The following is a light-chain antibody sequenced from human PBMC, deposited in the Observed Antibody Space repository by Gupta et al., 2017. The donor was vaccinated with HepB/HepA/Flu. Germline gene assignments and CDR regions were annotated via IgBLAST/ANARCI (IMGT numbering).Light chain of an antibody. V-gene: IGLV1-36*01. CDR2: YDD. Sequence: QSVVTQPPSVSEAPRQRVTISCSGSWSNIGDNPVNWYQQLPGKAPKLLIYYDDLLPSGVSDRFSGSKSGTSASLTISGLQAEDEADYYCAAWDDSLNGLVFGGGTKLTVL. J-gene: IGLJ3*02. CDR1: WSNIGDNP. CDR3: AAWDDSLNGLV.